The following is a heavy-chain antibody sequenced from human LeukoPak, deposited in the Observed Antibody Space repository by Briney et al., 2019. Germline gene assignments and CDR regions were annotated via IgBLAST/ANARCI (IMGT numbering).Heavy chain of an antibody. CDR1: GYTFTSYS. D-gene: IGHD2-15*01. J-gene: IGHJ4*02. V-gene: IGHV1-18*01. Sequence: ASVKVSCKASGYTFTSYSISWVRQAPGQGLEWMGWISGYNGNTIYAQKVKGRVTMTTDTSTSTAYTELTSLKSDDTALYYCARASYCSGGSCYSDYWGQGTLVTVSS. CDR2: ISGYNGNT. CDR3: ARASYCSGGSCYSDY.